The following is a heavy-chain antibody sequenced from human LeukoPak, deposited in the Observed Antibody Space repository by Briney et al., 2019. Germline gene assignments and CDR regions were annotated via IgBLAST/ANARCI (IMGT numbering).Heavy chain of an antibody. CDR2: IWYDGSNK. J-gene: IGHJ4*02. CDR3: ARDGGRAVAAALDY. V-gene: IGHV3-33*01. CDR1: GFTFGSYD. Sequence: GGSLRLSCAASGFTFGSYDMHWVRQAPGKGLEWVAVIWYDGSNKYYADSVKGRFTISRDISKNTLYLQMNSLRAEDTAVYYCARDGGRAVAAALDYWDQGTLVTVSS. D-gene: IGHD6-13*01.